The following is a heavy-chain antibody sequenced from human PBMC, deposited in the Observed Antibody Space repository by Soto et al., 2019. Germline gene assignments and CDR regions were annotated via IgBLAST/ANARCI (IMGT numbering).Heavy chain of an antibody. CDR2: IYPGDSDT. D-gene: IGHD2-15*01. J-gene: IGHJ4*02. CDR3: ARHLGSAPRGFDY. Sequence: EVQLVQSGAEVKKPGESLKISCKGSGYSFTTYWIGWVRQMPGKGLEWMGIIYPGDSDTRYSQSFQGQVTISSDKSISTASLQWSSLKASDTAMYYCARHLGSAPRGFDYWGQGTLVTVSS. V-gene: IGHV5-51*01. CDR1: GYSFTTYW.